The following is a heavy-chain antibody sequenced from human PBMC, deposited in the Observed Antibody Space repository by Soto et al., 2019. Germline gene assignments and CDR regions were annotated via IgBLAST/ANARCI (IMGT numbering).Heavy chain of an antibody. CDR1: EFTFRSYW. CDR2: ISGDGSST. V-gene: IGHV3-74*01. D-gene: IGHD1-20*01. J-gene: IGHJ6*02. Sequence: PGGSLRLSCAAPEFTFRSYWMHWVRQSPGKGLVWVSRISGDGSSTNYADSVKGRFTISRDDSKSILYLQMNSLRADDTGIYYCATDLRNNGNDYLFGVDLWGQGTTVTVSS. CDR3: ATDLRNNGNDYLFGVDL.